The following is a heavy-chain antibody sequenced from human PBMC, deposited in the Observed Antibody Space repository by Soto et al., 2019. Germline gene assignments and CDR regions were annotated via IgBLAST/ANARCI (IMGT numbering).Heavy chain of an antibody. V-gene: IGHV3-21*06. CDR3: ARESEDLTSNFDY. J-gene: IGHJ4*02. CDR2: ISSTTNYI. CDR1: GFTFTRYS. Sequence: XVSLRLSCAASGFTFTRYSMNWVRQAPGKGLEWVSSISSTTNYIYYGDSMKGRFTISRDNAKNSLYLEMNSLRAEDTAVYYCARESEDLTSNFDYWGQGTLVTVSS.